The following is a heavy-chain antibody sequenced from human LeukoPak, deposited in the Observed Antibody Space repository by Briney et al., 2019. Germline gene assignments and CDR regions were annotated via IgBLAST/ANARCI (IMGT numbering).Heavy chain of an antibody. CDR2: INSDGSST. J-gene: IGHJ4*02. D-gene: IGHD4-17*01. CDR3: AKDAVTTLVKYYFDY. Sequence: GGSLRLSCAASGFTSSSYWMHWVRQAPGKGLVWVSRINSDGSSTSYADSVKGRFTISRDNSKNTLYLQMNSLRAEDTAVYYCAKDAVTTLVKYYFDYWGQGTLVTVSS. V-gene: IGHV3-74*01. CDR1: GFTSSSYW.